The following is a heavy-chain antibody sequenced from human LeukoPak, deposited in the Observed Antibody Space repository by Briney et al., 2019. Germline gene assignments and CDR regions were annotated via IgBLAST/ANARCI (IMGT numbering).Heavy chain of an antibody. CDR1: GGSISSSSYY. J-gene: IGHJ4*02. Sequence: PSETLSLTCTVSGGSISSSSYYWGWIRQPPGKGLEWIGSIYYSGSTYYNPSLKSRVTISVDTSKNQFSLKLSSVTAADTAVYYCARGRGAIFGVVTNFDYWGQGTLVTVSS. CDR2: IYYSGST. CDR3: ARGRGAIFGVVTNFDY. V-gene: IGHV4-39*01. D-gene: IGHD3-3*01.